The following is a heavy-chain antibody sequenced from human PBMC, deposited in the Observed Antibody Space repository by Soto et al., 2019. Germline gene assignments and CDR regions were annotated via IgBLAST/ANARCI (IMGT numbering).Heavy chain of an antibody. CDR2: IYPGASDI. Sequence: PGESLKISCQASGYTFIYFWVAWVRQVPGKGLEWMGVIYPGASDIRYSPSFEGHVTISADKSTNTAYLQWSSLEAADTAIYYCARQGTSRGSDYAAFDLWGPGNLVTVSS. CDR1: GYTFIYFW. J-gene: IGHJ4*02. V-gene: IGHV5-51*01. D-gene: IGHD3-10*01. CDR3: ARQGTSRGSDYAAFDL.